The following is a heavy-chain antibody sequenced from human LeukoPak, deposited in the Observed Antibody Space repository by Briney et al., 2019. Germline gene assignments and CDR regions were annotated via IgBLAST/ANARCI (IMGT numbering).Heavy chain of an antibody. CDR1: GGSISSGGYS. Sequence: SETLSLTCAVSGGSISSGGYSWSWIRQPPGKGLEWIGYIYHSGSTYYNPSLKSRVTISVDRSKNQFSLKLSSVTAADTAVYYCARDPLGGRASYYYYGMDVWGQGTTVTVSS. D-gene: IGHD1-1*01. J-gene: IGHJ6*02. V-gene: IGHV4-30-2*01. CDR2: IYHSGST. CDR3: ARDPLGGRASYYYYGMDV.